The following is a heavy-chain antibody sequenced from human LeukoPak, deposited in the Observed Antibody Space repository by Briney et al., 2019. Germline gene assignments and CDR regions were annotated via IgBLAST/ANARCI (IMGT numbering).Heavy chain of an antibody. CDR3: AKSISSGSGAYYRGTFDY. Sequence: GGSLRLSCVASGFTFSSYWMHWVRQVPGKGLEWVSAISGSGGNAYYADSVKGRFTSSRDNSKNTLYLQMNSLRAEDTAVYYCAKSISSGSGAYYRGTFDYWGMGTLVTVSS. CDR1: GFTFSSYW. CDR2: ISGSGGNA. J-gene: IGHJ4*02. V-gene: IGHV3-23*01. D-gene: IGHD3-22*01.